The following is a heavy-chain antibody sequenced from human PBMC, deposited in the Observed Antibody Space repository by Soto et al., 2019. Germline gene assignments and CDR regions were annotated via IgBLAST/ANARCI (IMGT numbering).Heavy chain of an antibody. CDR2: IYHSGST. Sequence: SETLSLTCAVSGGSISSGGYSWSWIRQPPGKGLEWIGYIYHSGSTYYNPSLKSRVTISVDRSKNQFSLKLSSVTAADTAVYYCARDVTMVRGGMDVWGQGTTVTVSS. J-gene: IGHJ6*02. V-gene: IGHV4-30-2*01. CDR3: ARDVTMVRGGMDV. D-gene: IGHD3-10*01. CDR1: GGSISSGGYS.